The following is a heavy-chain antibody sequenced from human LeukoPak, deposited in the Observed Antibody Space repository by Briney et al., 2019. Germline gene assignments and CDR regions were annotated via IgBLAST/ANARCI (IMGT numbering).Heavy chain of an antibody. CDR2: MNPNSGHT. J-gene: IGHJ5*02. CDR1: GYTSTSYD. V-gene: IGHV1-8*03. Sequence: ASVKVSCKAYGYTSTSYDIHWVRQATGQGLEWMGWMNPNSGHTGYAQKFQGTVAITMSTSIGTAYMELSSLTSEDTAVYYCVRAPSSRKKQSGGLWFDPWGQGTLVTVSA. D-gene: IGHD1-14*01. CDR3: VRAPSSRKKQSGGLWFDP.